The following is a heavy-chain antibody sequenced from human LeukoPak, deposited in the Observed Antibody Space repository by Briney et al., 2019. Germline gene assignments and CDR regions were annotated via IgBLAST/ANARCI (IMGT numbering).Heavy chain of an antibody. CDR3: AKDSDEYDSSGYYVN. CDR1: GFTFSSYG. V-gene: IGHV3-30*02. CDR2: IRYDGSNK. D-gene: IGHD3-22*01. Sequence: PGGSLRLSCAASGFTFSSYGMHWVRQAPGKGLEWVAFIRYDGSNKYYADSVKGRFTISRDNAKNSLYLQMNSLRAEDTALYYCAKDSDEYDSSGYYVNWGQGTLVTVSS. J-gene: IGHJ4*02.